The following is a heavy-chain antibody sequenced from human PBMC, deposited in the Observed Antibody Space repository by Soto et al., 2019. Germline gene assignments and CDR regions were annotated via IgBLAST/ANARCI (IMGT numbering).Heavy chain of an antibody. V-gene: IGHV1-3*01. J-gene: IGHJ4*02. CDR2: INADNGNT. CDR1: GYTFTSYA. D-gene: IGHD3-10*01. Sequence: ASVKVSCKASGYTFTSYAMHWVRQAPGQRLEWMGWINADNGNTKYSQKLQGRVTMTTDTSTSTAYMELRSLRSDDTAVYYCARTFPMVRGVIPIDYWGQGTLVTVSS. CDR3: ARTFPMVRGVIPIDY.